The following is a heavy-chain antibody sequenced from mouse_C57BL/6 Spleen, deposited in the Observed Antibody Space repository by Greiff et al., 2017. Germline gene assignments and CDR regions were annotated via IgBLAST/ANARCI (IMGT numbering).Heavy chain of an antibody. D-gene: IGHD1-1*01. CDR2: INPSTGGT. V-gene: IGHV1-42*01. CDR3: ARRLTVREGFDY. CDR1: GYSFTGYY. J-gene: IGHJ2*01. Sequence: EVQLQQSGPELVKPGASVKISCKASGYSFTGYYMNWVKQSPEKSLEWIGEINPSTGGTTYNQKFKAKATLTVDKSSSTAYMQLKSLTSEDSAVYYCARRLTVREGFDYWGQGTTLTVSS.